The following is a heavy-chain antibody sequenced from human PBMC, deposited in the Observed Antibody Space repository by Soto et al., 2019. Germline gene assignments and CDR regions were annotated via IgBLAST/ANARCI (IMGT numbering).Heavy chain of an antibody. D-gene: IGHD3-22*01. J-gene: IGHJ5*02. Sequence: ASLKVSCKASGYTFTIYGISWVRQAPGQGLEWMGWISAYNGNTNYAQKLQGRVTMTTDTSTSTAYMELRSLRSDDTAVYYCARVNTSGYHNWFDPWGQGTLVTVSS. CDR3: ARVNTSGYHNWFDP. V-gene: IGHV1-18*01. CDR1: GYTFTIYG. CDR2: ISAYNGNT.